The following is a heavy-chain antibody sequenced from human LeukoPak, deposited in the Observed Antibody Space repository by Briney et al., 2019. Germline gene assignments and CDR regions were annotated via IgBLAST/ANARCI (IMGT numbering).Heavy chain of an antibody. Sequence: ASVKVSCKTSGYTFTNYDINWVRQATGQGLEWMGWLNPKSGNTRYAQKFQGRVTITRDNSVGTVYMELSGLTSEDTAVYYCARAEEDVGVPNCAFDFWGQGSLVTVSS. CDR2: LNPKSGNT. J-gene: IGHJ3*01. D-gene: IGHD2-15*01. CDR3: ARAEEDVGVPNCAFDF. V-gene: IGHV1-8*03. CDR1: GYTFTNYD.